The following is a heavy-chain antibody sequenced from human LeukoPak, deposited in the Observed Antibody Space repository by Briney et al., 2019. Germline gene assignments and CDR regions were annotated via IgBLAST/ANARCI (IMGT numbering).Heavy chain of an antibody. Sequence: PGGYLRLSCAASGFTFSSYGMHWVRQAPGKGLEWVAFIRYDGSNKYYADSVKGRFTISRDNSKNTLYLQMNSLRAEDTAVYYCAKEGPTEWNYYYYYMDVWGKGTTVTVSS. CDR2: IRYDGSNK. D-gene: IGHD3-3*01. CDR1: GFTFSSYG. J-gene: IGHJ6*03. V-gene: IGHV3-30*02. CDR3: AKEGPTEWNYYYYYMDV.